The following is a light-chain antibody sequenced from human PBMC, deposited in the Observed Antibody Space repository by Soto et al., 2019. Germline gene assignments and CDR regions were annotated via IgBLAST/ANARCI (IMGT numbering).Light chain of an antibody. CDR3: QQRSNWPPIT. CDR2: DAS. V-gene: IGKV3-11*01. Sequence: EIVMTQSPATLSVSPGERATLSCRASQSVSTKLAWYQQKPGQAPRLLINDASNRATGIPARFSGSGSGTDFTLTISSLEPEDFAVYYCQQRSNWPPITFGQGTRLEIK. J-gene: IGKJ5*01. CDR1: QSVSTK.